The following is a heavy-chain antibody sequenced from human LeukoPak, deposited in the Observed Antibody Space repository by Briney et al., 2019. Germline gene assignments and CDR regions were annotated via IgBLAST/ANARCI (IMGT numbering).Heavy chain of an antibody. D-gene: IGHD6-13*01. Sequence: GGSLRLSCAASGFTLSTYAMSWVRQAPGKGLEWISGGGGRTYYADSVKGRFTISRDNSKNTLYLQMNSLRAEDTAVYYCAKDLDDSSSWLTPGYWGQGTLVTVSS. CDR3: AKDLDDSSSWLTPGY. CDR2: SGGGGRT. J-gene: IGHJ4*02. CDR1: GFTLSTYA. V-gene: IGHV3-23*01.